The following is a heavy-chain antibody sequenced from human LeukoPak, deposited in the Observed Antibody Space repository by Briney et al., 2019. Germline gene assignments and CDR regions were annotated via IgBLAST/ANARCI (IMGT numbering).Heavy chain of an antibody. J-gene: IGHJ5*02. Sequence: PSETLSLTCAVYGGSFSDYYWSWIRQPPGKGLEWIGEINHSGSTNYNPSLKSRVTISVDTSKNQFSLKLSSVTAADTALYYCAREVRYCSGGSCPGVNWFDPWGQGTLVTVSS. D-gene: IGHD2-15*01. V-gene: IGHV4-34*01. CDR3: AREVRYCSGGSCPGVNWFDP. CDR2: INHSGST. CDR1: GGSFSDYY.